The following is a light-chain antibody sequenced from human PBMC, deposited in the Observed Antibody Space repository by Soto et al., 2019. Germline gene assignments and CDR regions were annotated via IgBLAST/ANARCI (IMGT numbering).Light chain of an antibody. CDR1: SSDVGGYNY. V-gene: IGLV2-14*01. CDR3: SSYTSSSPLV. Sequence: QSALTQPASVSGSPGQSITISCTGTSSDVGGYNYVSWYQQHPGKAPKLMIYEVSNRPSGVSNRFSGSKSGNTASLTISGLQAEDEADYYCSSYTSSSPLVFVPGTKVTVL. CDR2: EVS. J-gene: IGLJ1*01.